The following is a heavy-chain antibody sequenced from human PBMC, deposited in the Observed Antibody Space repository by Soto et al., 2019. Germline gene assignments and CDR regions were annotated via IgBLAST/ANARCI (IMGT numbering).Heavy chain of an antibody. D-gene: IGHD3-22*01. Sequence: ASVKVSCTSSGYTFTSYYMHWVRQAPGQGLEWMGIINPSGGSTSYAQKFQGRVTMTRDTSTSTVYMELSSLRSEDTAVYYCAREGARYDSSGYYYLYWGQGTLVTVSS. V-gene: IGHV1-46*01. CDR3: AREGARYDSSGYYYLY. CDR1: GYTFTSYY. CDR2: INPSGGST. J-gene: IGHJ4*02.